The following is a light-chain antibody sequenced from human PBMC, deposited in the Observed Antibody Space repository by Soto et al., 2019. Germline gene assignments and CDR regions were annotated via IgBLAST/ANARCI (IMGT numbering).Light chain of an antibody. CDR3: HQYGSSPRA. CDR1: QSVTRSF. CDR2: GAS. J-gene: IGKJ3*01. Sequence: EIVLTQSPGTLSLSQGERVTLSCRASQSVTRSFLAWYQQKPGQAPRLLIYGASSRATGIPDRFSGSGSGTDFTLTISRLEPEDFAVYYCHQYGSSPRAFGPGTKVDIK. V-gene: IGKV3-20*01.